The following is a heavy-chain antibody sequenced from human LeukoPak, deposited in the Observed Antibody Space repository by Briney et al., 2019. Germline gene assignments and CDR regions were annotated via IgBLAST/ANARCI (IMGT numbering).Heavy chain of an antibody. Sequence: GESLKISCKGSGYNFTTHWIGWVRHMPGKGLEWMGIIWPGDSDTRYSPSFQGQVTISVDKSISTADLQWSSLKASDTAMYYCARLKDYKYYGMDVWGQGTTVTVFS. V-gene: IGHV5-51*01. CDR3: ARLKDYKYYGMDV. CDR2: IWPGDSDT. CDR1: GYNFTTHW. J-gene: IGHJ6*02.